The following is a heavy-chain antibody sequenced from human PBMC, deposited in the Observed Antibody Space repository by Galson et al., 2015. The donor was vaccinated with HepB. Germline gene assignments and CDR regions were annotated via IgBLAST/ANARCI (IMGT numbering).Heavy chain of an antibody. CDR3: ARPYYDSSGFYPHDAFDI. D-gene: IGHD3-22*01. CDR2: IDPSDSYT. CDR1: GYSFTSYW. J-gene: IGHJ3*02. V-gene: IGHV5-10-1*01. Sequence: QSGAEVKKPGESLRISCKGSGYSFTSYWISWVRQMPGKGLEWMGRIDPSDSYTNYSPSFQGHVTISADKSITTAFLQWSSLKASDTAMYYCARPYYDSSGFYPHDAFDIWGQGTMVTVSS.